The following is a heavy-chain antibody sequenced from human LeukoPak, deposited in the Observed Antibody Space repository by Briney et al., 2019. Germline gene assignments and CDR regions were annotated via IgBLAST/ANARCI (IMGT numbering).Heavy chain of an antibody. Sequence: MASETLSLTCTVSGGSISNYYWSWIRQPPGKGLEWIGYIYYSVHYSGSTNYNPSLKSRVTMSVDTSKNQFSLKLSSVTAADTAVYYCARLLHPDGTNWHFDYWGQGTLVTVSS. CDR1: GGSISNYY. J-gene: IGHJ4*02. CDR2: IYYSVHYSGST. V-gene: IGHV4-59*08. D-gene: IGHD1-1*01. CDR3: ARLLHPDGTNWHFDY.